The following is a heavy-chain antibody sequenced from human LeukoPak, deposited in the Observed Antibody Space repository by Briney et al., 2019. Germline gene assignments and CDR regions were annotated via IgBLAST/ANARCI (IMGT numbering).Heavy chain of an antibody. Sequence: ASVKVSCKASGYTFTSYYMHWVRQAPGQGLEWMGIINPSGGSTSYAQKFQGGITMTRDMSTSTVYMELSSLRSEDTAVYYCARVDYGDSYYFDYWGQGTLVTVSS. CDR1: GYTFTSYY. CDR2: INPSGGST. CDR3: ARVDYGDSYYFDY. D-gene: IGHD4-17*01. J-gene: IGHJ4*02. V-gene: IGHV1-46*01.